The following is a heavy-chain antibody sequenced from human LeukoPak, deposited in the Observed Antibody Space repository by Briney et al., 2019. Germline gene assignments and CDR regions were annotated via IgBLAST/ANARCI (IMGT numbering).Heavy chain of an antibody. CDR2: VSSTGGTT. V-gene: IGHV3-11*01. J-gene: IGHJ3*02. D-gene: IGHD2-15*01. CDR3: AKDLGYCSGGSCPPGAFDI. Sequence: GGSLRLSCAASGFTFSDYNMRWIRQAPGKGLEWVSAVSSTGGTTYYADSVKGRFTISRDNAKNSLYLQMNSLRAEDTALYYCAKDLGYCSGGSCPPGAFDIWGQGTMVTVSS. CDR1: GFTFSDYN.